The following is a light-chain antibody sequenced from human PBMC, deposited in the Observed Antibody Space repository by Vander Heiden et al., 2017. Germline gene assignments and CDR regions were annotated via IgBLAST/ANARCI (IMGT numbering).Light chain of an antibody. J-gene: IGLJ2*01. CDR3: SSYTSSSTVI. CDR2: AVT. V-gene: IGLV2-14*03. Sequence: QSALTQPASVSASPGQSITISCNGTSGYGGGYNYVSWYQQHPGKAPKLIIYAVTNRPSGVSNRFSGSKSGNTASLAISGLQAEDEADYYCSSYTSSSTVIFGGGTKLTVL. CDR1: SGYGGGYNY.